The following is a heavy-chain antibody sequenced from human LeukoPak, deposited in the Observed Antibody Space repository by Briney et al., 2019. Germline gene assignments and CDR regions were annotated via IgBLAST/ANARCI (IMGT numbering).Heavy chain of an antibody. CDR1: GGTFSSYA. CDR2: IIPILGIA. Sequence: GASVKVSCKASGGTFSSYAISWVRQAPGQGLEWMGRIIPILGIANYAQKFQGRVTITADKSTSTAYMELSSLRSEDTAVYYCARDERPARLRYFDPFQHWGQGTLVTVSS. V-gene: IGHV1-69*04. CDR3: ARDERPARLRYFDPFQH. D-gene: IGHD3-9*01. J-gene: IGHJ1*01.